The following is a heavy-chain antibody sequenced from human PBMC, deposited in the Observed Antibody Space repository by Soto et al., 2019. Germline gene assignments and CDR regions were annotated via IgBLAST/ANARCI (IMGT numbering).Heavy chain of an antibody. CDR2: ISGSGGST. CDR1: GFTFSSYA. D-gene: IGHD3-22*01. J-gene: IGHJ1*01. V-gene: IGHV3-23*01. CDR3: AKDRRGSGYYYDLAEYFQH. Sequence: EVQLLESGGGLVQPGGSLRLSCAASGFTFSSYAMSWVRQAPGKGLEWVPAISGSGGSTYYADPVKGRFTISRDNPKKTRYLQMNSLRAYDTAVYYCAKDRRGSGYYYDLAEYFQHWGQGTLVTVSA.